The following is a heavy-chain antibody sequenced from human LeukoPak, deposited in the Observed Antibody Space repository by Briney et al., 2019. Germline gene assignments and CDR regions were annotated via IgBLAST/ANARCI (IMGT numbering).Heavy chain of an antibody. CDR2: IYTSGNT. CDR3: ARSGRFGDPTLDY. CDR1: GGSISSYY. D-gene: IGHD3-10*01. Sequence: ASETLSLTCTVSGGSISSYYWSWIRQPAGKGLEWIGRIYTSGNTNYNPSLKSRVTMSVDTSKNQFSLKLSSVTAADTAVYYCARSGRFGDPTLDYWGQGTLVTVSS. J-gene: IGHJ4*02. V-gene: IGHV4-4*07.